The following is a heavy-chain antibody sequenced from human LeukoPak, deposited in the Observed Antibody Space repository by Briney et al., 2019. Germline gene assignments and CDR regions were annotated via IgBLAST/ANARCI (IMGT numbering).Heavy chain of an antibody. D-gene: IGHD2-2*01. J-gene: IGHJ5*02. CDR3: ARGGWSLGYCSSSSCLDWFDP. V-gene: IGHV1-2*02. CDR1: RYTFTDYY. Sequence: ASVTVSRKASRYTFTDYYMHWVRQAPGQGLEWMGWINPNSCDTNYAQKFQGRVTMTRDTSISTAYMELSRLRSDDTAMYYCARGGWSLGYCSSSSCLDWFDPWGQGTLVTLYS. CDR2: INPNSCDT.